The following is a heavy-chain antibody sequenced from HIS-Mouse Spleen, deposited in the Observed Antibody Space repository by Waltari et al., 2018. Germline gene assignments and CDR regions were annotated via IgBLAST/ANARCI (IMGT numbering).Heavy chain of an antibody. Sequence: QLQLQESGPGLVKPSVTLSLTCTVSGGSISRSSYYSGWLRQPPGKGLEWIGSIYYSVRTNYNPSLKSRVTISVDTSKNQFSLKLSSVTAADTAVYYCAREIPYSSSWYDWYFDLWGRGTLVTVSS. CDR1: GGSISRSSYY. J-gene: IGHJ2*01. D-gene: IGHD6-13*01. V-gene: IGHV4-39*07. CDR3: AREIPYSSSWYDWYFDL. CDR2: IYYSVRT.